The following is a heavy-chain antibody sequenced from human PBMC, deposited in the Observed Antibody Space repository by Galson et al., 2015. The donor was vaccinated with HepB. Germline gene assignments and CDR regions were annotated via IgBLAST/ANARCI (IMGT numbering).Heavy chain of an antibody. CDR3: ARDSGPYSSGIDY. CDR2: IYYSGST. D-gene: IGHD3-22*01. J-gene: IGHJ4*02. CDR1: GGSISSYY. V-gene: IGHV4-59*01. Sequence: SLNCTVSGGSISSYYWSWIRQPPGKGLEWIGYIYYSGSTNYNPSLKSRVTISVDTYKNQFSLTLSSVTAADTAFYYCARDSGPYSSGIDYWGQGTLVTVSS.